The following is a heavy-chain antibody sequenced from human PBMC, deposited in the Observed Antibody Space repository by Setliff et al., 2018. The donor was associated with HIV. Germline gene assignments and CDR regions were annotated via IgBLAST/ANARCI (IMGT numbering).Heavy chain of an antibody. J-gene: IGHJ3*02. D-gene: IGHD1-26*01. CDR3: AREGTYSGTYWVRRVASFDI. Sequence: SETLSLTCAVYGGSLSGYYWWWIRQPPGKGLEWIGDVSHTGSTNYNPSIKSRITISADTPKNQFSLKLSSLTAAGTAVYYCAREGTYSGTYWVRRVASFDIWGQGTMVTVSS. CDR2: VSHTGST. CDR1: GGSLSGYY. V-gene: IGHV4-34*01.